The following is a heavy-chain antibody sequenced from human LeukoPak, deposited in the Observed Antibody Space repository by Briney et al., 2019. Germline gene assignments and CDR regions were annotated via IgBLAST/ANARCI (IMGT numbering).Heavy chain of an antibody. V-gene: IGHV4-34*01. D-gene: IGHD3-3*01. CDR3: ARHAGFWSGYFVPYYFDY. J-gene: IGHJ4*02. CDR1: GGSFSGYY. Sequence: SETLSLTCAVCGGSFSGYYWSWIRQPPGKGLEWIGEVNHSGSTNYNPSLKSRVTISVDTSKNQFSLKLSSVTAADTAVYYCARHAGFWSGYFVPYYFDYWGQGTLVTVSS. CDR2: VNHSGST.